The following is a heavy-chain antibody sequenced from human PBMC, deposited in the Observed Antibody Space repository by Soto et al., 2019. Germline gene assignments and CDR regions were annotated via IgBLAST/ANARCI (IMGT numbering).Heavy chain of an antibody. CDR3: ARDRYNWNPHVSYYYYGMDV. CDR1: GGTFSCYA. Sequence: QVQLVQSGAEVKKPGSSVKVSCKASGGTFSCYAISWVRQAPGQGLEWMGGIIPIFGTANYAQKFQGRVTITADESTSTAYMELSSLRSEDTAVYYCARDRYNWNPHVSYYYYGMDVWGQGTTVTVSS. CDR2: IIPIFGTA. J-gene: IGHJ6*02. D-gene: IGHD1-20*01. V-gene: IGHV1-69*01.